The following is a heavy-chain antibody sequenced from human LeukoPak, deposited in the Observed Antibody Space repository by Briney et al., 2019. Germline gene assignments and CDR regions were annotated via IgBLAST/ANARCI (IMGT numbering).Heavy chain of an antibody. Sequence: ASVKVSCKASGYTFTTYDINWVRQATGQGLEWMGWMNPNSGNTDYAQKFHGRVTMTRNTSITTAFMELNNLRSEDTAVYYCARGPPEHPQGYWGQGTLVTVSS. CDR2: MNPNSGNT. CDR3: ARGPPEHPQGY. CDR1: GYTFTTYD. V-gene: IGHV1-8*01. D-gene: IGHD1-14*01. J-gene: IGHJ4*02.